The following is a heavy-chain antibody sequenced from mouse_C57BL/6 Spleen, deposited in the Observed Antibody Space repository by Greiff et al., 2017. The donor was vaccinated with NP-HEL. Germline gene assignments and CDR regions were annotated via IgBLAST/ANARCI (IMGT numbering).Heavy chain of an antibody. Sequence: EVMLVESGGDLVKPGGSLKLSCAASGFTFSSYGMSWVRQTPDKRLEWVATISSGGSYTYYPDSVKGRFTISRDNAKNTLYLQMSSLKSEDTAMYYCAGGMVTTMDYWGQGTSVTVSS. CDR1: GFTFSSYG. J-gene: IGHJ4*01. CDR3: AGGMVTTMDY. CDR2: ISSGGSYT. V-gene: IGHV5-6*02. D-gene: IGHD2-2*01.